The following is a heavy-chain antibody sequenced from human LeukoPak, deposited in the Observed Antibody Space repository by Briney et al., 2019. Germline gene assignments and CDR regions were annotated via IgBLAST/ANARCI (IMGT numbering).Heavy chain of an antibody. D-gene: IGHD2-8*01. Sequence: GGSLRLSCAASGFIFSDAWMTWVRQAPGKGLEWVGRIKSNTDGGTTAYASPVKGRFTISRDDSKNTLYLQMNSLKTEDTAVYYCTTVVLPPVWGQGTLVTVSS. J-gene: IGHJ4*02. CDR1: GFIFSDAW. CDR2: IKSNTDGGTT. CDR3: TTVVLPPV. V-gene: IGHV3-15*01.